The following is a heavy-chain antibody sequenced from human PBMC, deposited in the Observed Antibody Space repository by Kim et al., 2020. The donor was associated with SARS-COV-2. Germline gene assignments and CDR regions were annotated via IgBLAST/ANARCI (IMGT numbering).Heavy chain of an antibody. CDR3: ARDSLFWSGYEGDYFDY. CDR1: GFTFSSYA. J-gene: IGHJ4*01. CDR2: ISYDGSNK. V-gene: IGHV3-30-3*01. D-gene: IGHD3-3*01. Sequence: GGSLRLSCAASGFTFSSYAMHWVRQAPGKGLEWVAVISYDGSNKYYADSVKGRFTISRDNSKNTLYLQMNSLRAEDTAVYYCARDSLFWSGYEGDYFDY.